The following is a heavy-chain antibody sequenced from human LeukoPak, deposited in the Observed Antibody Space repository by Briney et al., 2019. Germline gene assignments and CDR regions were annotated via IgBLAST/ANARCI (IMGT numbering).Heavy chain of an antibody. CDR2: IGGSGGST. Sequence: GGSLRLSCAASGYTFSSYGMNWVRQAPGKGLEWVSAIGGSGGSTYYADAARGRFTISRDNSKNTLYLQMNSLRAEDTAVYYCAKGRGPYRNFDYWGQGTLVTVSS. CDR1: GYTFSSYG. CDR3: AKGRGPYRNFDY. J-gene: IGHJ4*02. D-gene: IGHD3-16*01. V-gene: IGHV3-23*01.